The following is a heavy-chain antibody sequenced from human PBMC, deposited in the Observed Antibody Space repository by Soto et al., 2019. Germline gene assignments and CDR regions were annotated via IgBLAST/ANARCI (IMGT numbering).Heavy chain of an antibody. CDR3: VKGYWKGDV. D-gene: IGHD1-1*01. CDR2: ISGSGGSI. CDR1: GFTFSTYA. J-gene: IGHJ6*02. V-gene: IGHV3-23*01. Sequence: EVQLLESGGGLVQPGGSLRLSCAASGFTFSTYAMNGVRQAPGNGLEWVSAISGSGGSIHYADSVKGRFTISRDNSMNTLYLQMNSLIDEDTAVYHCVKGYWKGDVWGQGTTVTVSS.